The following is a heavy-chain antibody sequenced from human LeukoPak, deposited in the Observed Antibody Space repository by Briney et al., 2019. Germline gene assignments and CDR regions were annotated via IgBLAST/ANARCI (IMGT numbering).Heavy chain of an antibody. CDR2: IYYSGST. Sequence: SETLSLTCTVSGGSISSYYWSWIRQPPGKGLEWIGYIYYSGSTNYNPSLKGRVTISVDTSKNQFSLKLSSVTAADTAVYYCARREQVGAYNWFDPWGQGTLVTVSS. CDR1: GGSISSYY. V-gene: IGHV4-59*08. D-gene: IGHD1-26*01. J-gene: IGHJ5*02. CDR3: ARREQVGAYNWFDP.